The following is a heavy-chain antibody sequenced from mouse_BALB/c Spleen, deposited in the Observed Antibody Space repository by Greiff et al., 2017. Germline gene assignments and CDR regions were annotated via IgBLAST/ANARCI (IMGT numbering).Heavy chain of an antibody. V-gene: IGHV5-12-2*01. J-gene: IGHJ4*01. CDR2: ISNGGGST. CDR3: ARHGLLRPYAMDY. D-gene: IGHD1-2*01. CDR1: GFTFSSYT. Sequence: EVQVVESGGGLVQPGGSLKLSCAASGFTFSSYTMSWVRQTPEKRLEWVAYISNGGGSTYYPDTVKGRFTISRDNAKNTLYLQMSSLKSEDTAMYYCARHGLLRPYAMDYWGQGTSVTVSS.